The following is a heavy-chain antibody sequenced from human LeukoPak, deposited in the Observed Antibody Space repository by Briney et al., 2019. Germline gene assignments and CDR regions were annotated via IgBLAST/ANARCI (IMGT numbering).Heavy chain of an antibody. D-gene: IGHD3-10*01. J-gene: IGHJ4*01. CDR2: ILYGGST. CDR1: GGSISSGSYY. Sequence: PSETLSLTCTVSGGSISSGSYYWVWIRQPPGKELEWIGNILYGGSTYYNPSLKSRVTISVDTSKNQFSLKLSSVTAADTAVYYCARRIEGSGFDWGHGTLVTVSS. CDR3: ARRIEGSGFD. V-gene: IGHV4-39*01.